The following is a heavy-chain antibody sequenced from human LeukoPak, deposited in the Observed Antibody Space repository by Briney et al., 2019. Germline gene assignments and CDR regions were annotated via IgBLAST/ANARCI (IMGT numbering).Heavy chain of an antibody. D-gene: IGHD2-15*01. J-gene: IGHJ4*02. CDR2: MKPDGSEI. CDR3: GSGNSFDY. V-gene: IGHV3-7*01. Sequence: GGSLRLSCAASGFTFSSYWMSWVRQAPGKGLECVANMKPDGSEIYYVDSVRGRFTVSRDNAKNSLYLQMNSLRADDTAVYFCGSGNSFDYWGQGTLVTVSS. CDR1: GFTFSSYW.